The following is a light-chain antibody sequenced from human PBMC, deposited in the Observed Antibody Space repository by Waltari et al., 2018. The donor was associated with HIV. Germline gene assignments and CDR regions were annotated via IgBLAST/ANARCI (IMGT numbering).Light chain of an antibody. Sequence: QSALTQPRSVSGSPGQSVTISCTGTRSDVGGYNYVSWYQQHPGKAPKLMIYDVSKRPSGVPDRFSGSKSGNTASLTISGLQAEDEADYYCCSYAGSYTFGVFGGGTKLTVL. CDR3: CSYAGSYTFGV. J-gene: IGLJ2*01. CDR1: RSDVGGYNY. CDR2: DVS. V-gene: IGLV2-11*01.